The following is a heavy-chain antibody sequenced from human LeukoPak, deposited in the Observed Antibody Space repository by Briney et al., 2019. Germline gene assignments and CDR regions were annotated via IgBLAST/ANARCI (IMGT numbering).Heavy chain of an antibody. V-gene: IGHV3-64*01. J-gene: IGHJ4*02. D-gene: IGHD6-6*01. CDR3: ARDLPTGSDYFDY. Sequence: QAGGSLRLSCAASGFTFSNYAMHWVRQAPGKGLEYVSGISSNGGSTYYANSVKGRFTISRDNSKNTLYLQMGSLRAEDMAVYYCARDLPTGSDYFDYWGQGTLVTVSS. CDR1: GFTFSNYA. CDR2: ISSNGGST.